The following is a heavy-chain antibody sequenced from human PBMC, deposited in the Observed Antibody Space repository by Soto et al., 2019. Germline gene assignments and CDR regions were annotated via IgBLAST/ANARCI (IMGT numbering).Heavy chain of an antibody. V-gene: IGHV1-18*01. CDR1: GYTFTSYG. D-gene: IGHD2-15*01. J-gene: IGHJ6*02. CDR3: ARDIVVVVAAPRDYGMDV. CDR2: ISAYNGNT. Sequence: QVQLVQSGAEVKKPGASVKVSCKASGYTFTSYGISWVRQAPGQGLEWMGWISAYNGNTNYAQKLQGRVTMTTDTSTSTAYMELRSLRSDDTAVYYCARDIVVVVAAPRDYGMDVWGQGTTVTVSS.